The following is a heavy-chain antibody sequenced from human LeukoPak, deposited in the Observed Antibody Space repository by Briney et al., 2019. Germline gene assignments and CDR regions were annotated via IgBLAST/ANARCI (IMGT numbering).Heavy chain of an antibody. CDR2: IYYSGST. J-gene: IGHJ4*02. V-gene: IGHV4-39*01. CDR3: ARQGQTTVRSYFDY. D-gene: IGHD4-11*01. CDR1: GGSISSSSYY. Sequence: ASETLSLTCTVSGGSISSSSYYWGWIRQPPGKGLEWIGSIYYSGSTYYNPSLKSRVTISVDTSKNQFSLKLGSVTAADTAVYYCARQGQTTVRSYFDYWGQGTLVTVSS.